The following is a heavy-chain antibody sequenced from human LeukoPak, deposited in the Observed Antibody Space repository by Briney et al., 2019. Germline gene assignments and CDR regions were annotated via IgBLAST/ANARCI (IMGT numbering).Heavy chain of an antibody. D-gene: IGHD4-17*01. CDR3: ANDGYGDYVIDY. Sequence: GGSLKLSCAASGFTFSSYGMNWVRQAPGKGLEWVAFIRYDGSNKYYADSVKGRFTISRDNSKNTLYLQMNSLRAEDTAVYYCANDGYGDYVIDYWGQGTLVTVSS. CDR2: IRYDGSNK. J-gene: IGHJ4*02. CDR1: GFTFSSYG. V-gene: IGHV3-30*02.